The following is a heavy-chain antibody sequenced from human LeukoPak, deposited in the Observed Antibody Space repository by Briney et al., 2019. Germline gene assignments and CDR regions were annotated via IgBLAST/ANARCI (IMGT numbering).Heavy chain of an antibody. CDR1: GYTFTSYA. J-gene: IGHJ3*02. CDR2: INAGSGIT. D-gene: IGHD4-17*01. Sequence: ASVKVSCKASGYTFTSYAMGWVRQAPGQSLEWMGWINAGSGITKYSQKFQGRITITRDTSASTAYMELSSLRSEDTAVYYCARVYGDYVDAFDIWGQGTMVTVSS. CDR3: ARVYGDYVDAFDI. V-gene: IGHV1-3*01.